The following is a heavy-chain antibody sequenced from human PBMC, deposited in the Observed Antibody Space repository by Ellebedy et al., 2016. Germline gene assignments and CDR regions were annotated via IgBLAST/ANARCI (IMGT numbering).Heavy chain of an antibody. Sequence: SETLSLXXTVSGGSISNYYWSWIRQPAGKGLEWIGRIYTSGSTNYNPSLKSRVTMSVDTSKNQFSLILNSVTAADTAAYYCARDRHDNYVSDYFDYWGPGTLVTVSS. D-gene: IGHD4-11*01. J-gene: IGHJ4*02. V-gene: IGHV4-4*07. CDR3: ARDRHDNYVSDYFDY. CDR2: IYTSGST. CDR1: GGSISNYY.